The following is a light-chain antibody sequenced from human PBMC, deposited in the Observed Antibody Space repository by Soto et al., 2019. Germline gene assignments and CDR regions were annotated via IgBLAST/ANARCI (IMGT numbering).Light chain of an antibody. CDR3: QKYGGSHIN. CDR1: QSVSSSY. Sequence: LRPSNATMSFAPVEISPISVIASQSVSSSYLAWYQQKPGQDNRILIYGAYSRATGITDRFSGSGSGTDFTLTIRSLEPEDFALYYCQKYGGSHINFGNGTRLEIK. CDR2: GAY. V-gene: IGKV3-20*01. J-gene: IGKJ5*01.